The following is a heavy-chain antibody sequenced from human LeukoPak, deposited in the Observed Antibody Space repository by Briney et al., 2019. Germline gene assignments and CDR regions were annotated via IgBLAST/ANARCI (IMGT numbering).Heavy chain of an antibody. J-gene: IGHJ4*02. CDR3: ARGLANIIGSYYFDY. D-gene: IGHD2/OR15-2a*01. CDR1: GGSISSYY. CDR2: IYHSGST. Sequence: SETLSLTCTVSGGSISSYYWSWIRQPPGKGLEWIGYIYHSGSTNYNPSLKSRVTTSVDPSKNQFSLNLSSVTAADPAIYYCARGLANIIGSYYFDYRGQGTLVTVSS. V-gene: IGHV4-59*01.